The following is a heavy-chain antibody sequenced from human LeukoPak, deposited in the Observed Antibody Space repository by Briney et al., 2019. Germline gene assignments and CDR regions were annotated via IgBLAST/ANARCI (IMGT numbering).Heavy chain of an antibody. Sequence: GGSLRLSCAASGFTFNNHDMHWVRQAQGKGLEWVAGISYDGRNKYYADSVKGRFTTSRDNSKNTLNLQMNSLRTEDTAVYYCAKPRDIASGAFDVWGQGTTVTASS. CDR2: ISYDGRNK. D-gene: IGHD2-15*01. J-gene: IGHJ3*01. CDR3: AKPRDIASGAFDV. V-gene: IGHV3-30*18. CDR1: GFTFNNHD.